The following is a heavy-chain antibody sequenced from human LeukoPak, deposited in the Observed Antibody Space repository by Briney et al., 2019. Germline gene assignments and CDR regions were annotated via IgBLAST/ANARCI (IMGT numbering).Heavy chain of an antibody. CDR3: AHYIYGGNSEVY. CDR1: GFTFSSYG. CDR2: IWYGGSNK. Sequence: PGGSLRLSCAASGFTFSSYGMHWVRQAPGKGLEWVAVIWYGGSNKYYADSVKGRFTISRDNSKNTLYLQMNSLRAEDTAVYYCAHYIYGGNSEVYWGQGTLVTVSS. D-gene: IGHD4-23*01. J-gene: IGHJ4*02. V-gene: IGHV3-33*08.